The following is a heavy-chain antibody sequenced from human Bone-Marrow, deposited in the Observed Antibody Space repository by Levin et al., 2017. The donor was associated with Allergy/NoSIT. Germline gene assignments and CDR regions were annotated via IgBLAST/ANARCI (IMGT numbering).Heavy chain of an antibody. D-gene: IGHD3-10*01. V-gene: IGHV4-39*01. CDR1: GGSISSSTYS. Sequence: SETLSLTCSVSGGSISSSTYSWCWIRQPPGKGLEWIGNVYYTGSTHYNPSLKSRVTISADTSKNQFSLKLSSVTAADTAVYYCARAPYYGPARPYQSDYWGQGTLVTVSS. CDR3: ARAPYYGPARPYQSDY. CDR2: VYYTGST. J-gene: IGHJ4*02.